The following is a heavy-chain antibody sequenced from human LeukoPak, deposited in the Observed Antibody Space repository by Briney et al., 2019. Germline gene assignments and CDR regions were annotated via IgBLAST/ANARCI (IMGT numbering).Heavy chain of an antibody. CDR3: ARFPNYYDSSGGDYFDY. V-gene: IGHV4-59*01. D-gene: IGHD3-22*01. CDR1: GGSISSYY. CDR2: IYYSGST. Sequence: SETLSLTCTVSGGSISSYYWSWIRQPPGKGLEWIGYIYYSGSTNYNPSLKSRVTILVDTSKNQFSLKLSSVTAADTAVYYCARFPNYYDSSGGDYFDYWGQGTLVTVSS. J-gene: IGHJ4*02.